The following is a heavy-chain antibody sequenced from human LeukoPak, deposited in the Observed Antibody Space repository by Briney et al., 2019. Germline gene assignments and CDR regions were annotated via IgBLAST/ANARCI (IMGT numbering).Heavy chain of an antibody. CDR1: GFTFSSYR. D-gene: IGHD2-8*02. V-gene: IGHV3-23*01. CDR3: ATYRQVLLPFES. Sequence: PGGSLRLSCAASGFTFSSYRMIWVRQPPGKGLEWVSSIFPSGGEIHYADSVRGRFTISRDNSKSTLSLQRNSLRAEDTAIYYCATYRQVLLPFESWGQGALVTVSS. CDR2: IFPSGGEI. J-gene: IGHJ4*02.